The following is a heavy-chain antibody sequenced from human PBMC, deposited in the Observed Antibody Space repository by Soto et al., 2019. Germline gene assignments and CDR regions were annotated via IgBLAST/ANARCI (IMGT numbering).Heavy chain of an antibody. D-gene: IGHD3-3*01. Sequence: QVQLVESGGGVVQPGRSLRLSCAASGFTFSSYGMHWVRQAPGKGLEWVAVISYDGSNKYYADSVKGRFTISRDNSKNTLYLEMNSLGGEDTAVYYWSKEYSPLEWFSLFDYWGQGTLVNVSS. J-gene: IGHJ4*02. CDR1: GFTFSSYG. CDR2: ISYDGSNK. CDR3: SKEYSPLEWFSLFDY. V-gene: IGHV3-30*18.